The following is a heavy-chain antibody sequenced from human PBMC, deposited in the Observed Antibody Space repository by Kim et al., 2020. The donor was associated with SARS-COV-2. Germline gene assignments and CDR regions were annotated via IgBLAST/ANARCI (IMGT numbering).Heavy chain of an antibody. V-gene: IGHV4-31*03. CDR3: AREGVYGSGPTHSNWFDP. J-gene: IGHJ5*02. Sequence: SETLSLTCTVSGGSISSGGYYWSWIRQHPGKGLEWIGYIYYSGSTYYNPSLKSRVTISVDTSKNQFSLKLSSVTAADTAVYYCAREGVYGSGPTHSNWFDPWGQGTLVTVSS. CDR1: GGSISSGGYY. D-gene: IGHD3-10*01. CDR2: IYYSGST.